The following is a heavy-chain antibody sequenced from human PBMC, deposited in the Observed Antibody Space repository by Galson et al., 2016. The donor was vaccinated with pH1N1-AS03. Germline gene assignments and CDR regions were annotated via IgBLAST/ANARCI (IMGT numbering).Heavy chain of an antibody. CDR3: ARDPRGPCSSATCATTYYFGMDV. V-gene: IGHV1-2*04. CDR1: GYIFTDFH. CDR2: INPKNGVT. D-gene: IGHD1-26*01. Sequence: SVKVSCKASGYIFTDFHVHWVRQAPGQGLEWMGWINPKNGVTNYAQKFQAWVTMTGDTSISTAYMELHGLKSDDTAVYYCARDPRGPCSSATCATTYYFGMDVWGQGTTVIVSS. J-gene: IGHJ6*02.